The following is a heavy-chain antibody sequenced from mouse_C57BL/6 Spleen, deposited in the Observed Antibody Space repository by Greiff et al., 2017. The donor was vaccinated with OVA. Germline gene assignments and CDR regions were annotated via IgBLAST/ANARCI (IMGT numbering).Heavy chain of an antibody. Sequence: QVQLQQSGAELVKPGASVKISCKASGYAFSSYWMNWVKQRPGKGLEWIGQIYPGDGDTNYNGKFKGKATLTADKSSSTAYMQLSSLTSEDSAVYFCARGGYGSSYGYFDVWGTGTTVTVSS. D-gene: IGHD1-1*01. V-gene: IGHV1-80*01. CDR3: ARGGYGSSYGYFDV. J-gene: IGHJ1*03. CDR1: GYAFSSYW. CDR2: IYPGDGDT.